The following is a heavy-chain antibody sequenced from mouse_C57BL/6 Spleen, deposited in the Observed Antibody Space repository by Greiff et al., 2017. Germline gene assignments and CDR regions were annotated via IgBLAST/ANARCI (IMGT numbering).Heavy chain of an antibody. CDR3: ARGERYYAMDY. CDR1: GYTFTSYW. V-gene: IGHV1-55*01. CDR2: IYPGSGST. J-gene: IGHJ4*01. Sequence: QVQLQLPGAELVKPGASVKMSCKASGYTFTSYWITWVKQRPGQGLEWIGDIYPGSGSTNYNEKFKSKATLTVDTSSSTAYMQLSSLTSEDSAVYYCARGERYYAMDYWGQGTSVTVSS.